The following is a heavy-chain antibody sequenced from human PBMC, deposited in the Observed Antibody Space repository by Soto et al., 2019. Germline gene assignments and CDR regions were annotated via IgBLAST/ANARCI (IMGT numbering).Heavy chain of an antibody. CDR1: GGSISSSSCY. V-gene: IGHV4-39*01. CDR2: IYYSGST. CDR3: ARVDTIFGVVTPKGDY. D-gene: IGHD3-3*01. J-gene: IGHJ4*02. Sequence: SETLSLTCTVSGGSISSSSCYWGWIRQPPGKGLEWIGSIYYSGSTYYNPSLKSRVTISVDTSKNQFSLKLSSVTAADTAVYYCARVDTIFGVVTPKGDYWGQGTLVTVSS.